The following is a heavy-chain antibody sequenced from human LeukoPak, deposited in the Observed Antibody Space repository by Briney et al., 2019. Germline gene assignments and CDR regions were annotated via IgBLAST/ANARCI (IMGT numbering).Heavy chain of an antibody. J-gene: IGHJ4*02. CDR3: ARESVAGIGQRAYYFDY. D-gene: IGHD6-19*01. V-gene: IGHV3-30-3*01. CDR2: VSVDESNI. Sequence: GGSLRLSCSPSGFTFSSYAMHWVRQAPGKGLEWVAVVSVDESNIYYADSVKGRFTISRDNSKNTLYLQMNSLRAEDTAVYYCARESVAGIGQRAYYFDYWGQGTLVTVSS. CDR1: GFTFSSYA.